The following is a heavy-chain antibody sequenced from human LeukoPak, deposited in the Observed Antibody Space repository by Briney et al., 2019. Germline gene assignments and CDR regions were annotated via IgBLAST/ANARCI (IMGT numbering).Heavy chain of an antibody. CDR2: ISAYNGNT. J-gene: IGHJ3*02. Sequence: ASVKVSCKASGYTFTSYDINWVRQATGQGLEWMGWISAYNGNTNYAQKLQGRVTMTTDTSTSTAYMELRSLRSDDTAVYYCARGRYSSSWMSIDAFDIWGQGTMVTVSS. V-gene: IGHV1-18*01. CDR3: ARGRYSSSWMSIDAFDI. D-gene: IGHD6-13*01. CDR1: GYTFTSYD.